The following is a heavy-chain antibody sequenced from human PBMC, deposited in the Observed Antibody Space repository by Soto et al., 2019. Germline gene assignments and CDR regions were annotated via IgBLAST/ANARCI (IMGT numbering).Heavy chain of an antibody. D-gene: IGHD2-21*02. V-gene: IGHV4-39*01. CDR3: ARLAYCGTDCYALDY. CDR2: IYYSGST. J-gene: IGHJ4*02. Sequence: PSETLSLTCTVSGGSISCGSYYWGWIRHPPGKGLEWIGSIYYSGSTYYNPSLKSRVTISVDTSKNQFSLKLSSVTAADTAVYYCARLAYCGTDCYALDYWGLGSLVTVSS. CDR1: GGSISCGSYY.